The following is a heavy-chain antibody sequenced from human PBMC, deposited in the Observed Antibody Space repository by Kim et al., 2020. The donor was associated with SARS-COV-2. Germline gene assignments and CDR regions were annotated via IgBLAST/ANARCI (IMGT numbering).Heavy chain of an antibody. CDR2: IDPSDSYT. D-gene: IGHD6-13*01. CDR1: GYSFTSYW. CDR3: AIGTEPRYSSSRAGMDV. J-gene: IGHJ6*02. Sequence: GESLKISCKGSGYSFTSYWISWVRQMPGKGLEWMGRIDPSDSYTNYSPSFQGHVTISADKSISTAYLQWSSLKASDTAMYYCAIGTEPRYSSSRAGMDVWGQGTTVTVSS. V-gene: IGHV5-10-1*01.